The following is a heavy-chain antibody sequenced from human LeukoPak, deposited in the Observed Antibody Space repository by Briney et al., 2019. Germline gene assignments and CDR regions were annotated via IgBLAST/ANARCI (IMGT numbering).Heavy chain of an antibody. D-gene: IGHD3-9*01. V-gene: IGHV3-30-3*01. J-gene: IGHJ4*02. CDR3: ARDFGWLSGFDY. Sequence: SGRSLRLSCAASGFTFSSYVMHWVRQAPGEGLEWVAVISSDGSNKYYGDSLKGGFTISRDNSKNTLYLQMNSLRGEDMAIYYCARDFGWLSGFDYWGQGTLVTVSS. CDR1: GFTFSSYV. CDR2: ISSDGSNK.